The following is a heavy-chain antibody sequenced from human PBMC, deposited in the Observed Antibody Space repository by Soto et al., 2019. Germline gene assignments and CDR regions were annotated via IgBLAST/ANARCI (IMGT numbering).Heavy chain of an antibody. CDR1: GFTFSSYW. CDR3: ARDHIERITIFGVVSYGMDV. CDR2: INSDGSST. J-gene: IGHJ6*02. Sequence: GGSLRLSCAASGFTFSSYWMHWVRQAPGKGLVWVSRINSDGSSTSYADSMKSRFTISRDNAKNTLYLQMNSLRAEDTAVYYCARDHIERITIFGVVSYGMDVWGQGTTVTVSS. D-gene: IGHD3-3*01. V-gene: IGHV3-74*01.